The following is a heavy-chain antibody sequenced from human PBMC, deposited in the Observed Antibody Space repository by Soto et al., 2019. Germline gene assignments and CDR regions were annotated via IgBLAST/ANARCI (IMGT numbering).Heavy chain of an antibody. CDR3: ARGPWPRGDSSGFSYDFDY. CDR1: GFTFSTHD. CDR2: IGTAGDT. J-gene: IGHJ4*02. Sequence: EVQLVESGGGLVQPGGSLRLSCAASGFTFSTHDMHWVRQATGKGLEWVSAIGTAGDTYYPDSVKGRFAISRENAKNSVYLQENSLRVGDTAVYYCARGPWPRGDSSGFSYDFDYWGQGTLVTVSS. D-gene: IGHD3-22*01. V-gene: IGHV3-13*04.